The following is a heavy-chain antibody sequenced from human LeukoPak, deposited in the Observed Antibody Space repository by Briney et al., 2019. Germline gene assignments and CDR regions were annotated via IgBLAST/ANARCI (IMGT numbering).Heavy chain of an antibody. CDR3: ARDLYYYGSGVCDY. V-gene: IGHV3-64*01. Sequence: PGRSLRLSCAASGFTFSSYAMHWVRQAPGKGLEYVSAISSNGGSTYYANSVKGRFTISRDNSKNTLYLQMGSLRAEDMAVYYCARDLYYYGSGVCDYWGQGTLVTVSS. J-gene: IGHJ4*02. CDR2: ISSNGGST. CDR1: GFTFSSYA. D-gene: IGHD3-10*01.